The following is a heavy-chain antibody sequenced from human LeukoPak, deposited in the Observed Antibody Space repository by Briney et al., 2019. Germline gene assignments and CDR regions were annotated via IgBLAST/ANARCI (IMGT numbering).Heavy chain of an antibody. CDR1: GFTVSSNY. Sequence: GGSLRLSCAASGFTVSSNYMSWVRKAPGKGLERVSVIYSDSGGSTYYADSVKGRFTMSRDNSKNTLYLHMYSLRAEDTAVYYCARGFTHDYGDYFDYWGQGTLVTVSS. J-gene: IGHJ4*02. D-gene: IGHD4-17*01. CDR3: ARGFTHDYGDYFDY. CDR2: IYSDSGGST. V-gene: IGHV3-66*01.